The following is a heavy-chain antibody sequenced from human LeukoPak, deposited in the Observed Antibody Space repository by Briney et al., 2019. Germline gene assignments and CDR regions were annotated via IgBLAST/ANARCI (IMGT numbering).Heavy chain of an antibody. J-gene: IGHJ5*02. Sequence: ASVTVSCKASGYAFTFYYMHWVRQAPGQGLEWMGISNPSGGSTSYAQKFQGRVTMTRDTSTSAVYMELSSLRSEDTAVYYCARESLRRVRGVTNWFDPWGQGTLVTVSS. CDR3: ARESLRRVRGVTNWFDP. D-gene: IGHD3-10*01. CDR2: SNPSGGST. V-gene: IGHV1-46*01. CDR1: GYAFTFYY.